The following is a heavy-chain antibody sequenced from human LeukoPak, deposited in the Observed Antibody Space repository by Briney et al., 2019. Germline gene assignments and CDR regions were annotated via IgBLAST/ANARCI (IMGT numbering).Heavy chain of an antibody. CDR3: ARDQGTLVALYYFDY. J-gene: IGHJ4*02. V-gene: IGHV4-30-2*01. CDR2: IYHSGST. D-gene: IGHD5-12*01. Sequence: SQTLSLTCTVSGGSISSGGYYWSWIRQPPGKGLEGIGYIYHSGSTYYNPSLKSRVTISVDTSKNQFSLKLSSVTAADTAVYYCARDQGTLVALYYFDYWGQGTLVTVSS. CDR1: GGSISSGGYY.